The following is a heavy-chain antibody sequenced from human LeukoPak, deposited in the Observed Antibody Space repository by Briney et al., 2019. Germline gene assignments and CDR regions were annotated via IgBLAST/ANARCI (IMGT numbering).Heavy chain of an antibody. J-gene: IGHJ6*02. D-gene: IGHD4-17*01. CDR3: ARVLYGDYRGLYYYGMDV. V-gene: IGHV1-69*01. CDR2: IIPIFGTA. Sequence: ASVKVSCKASGGTFSSYAISWVRQAPGHGLEWMGGIIPIFGTANYAQKFQGRVTITADESTSTAYMELSSLRSEDTAVYYCARVLYGDYRGLYYYGMDVWGQGTTVTVSS. CDR1: GGTFSSYA.